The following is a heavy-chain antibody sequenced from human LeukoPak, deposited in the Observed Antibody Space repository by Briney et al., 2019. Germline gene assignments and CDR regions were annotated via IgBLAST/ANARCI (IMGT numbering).Heavy chain of an antibody. D-gene: IGHD2-15*01. CDR2: ISSSGSTI. J-gene: IGHJ6*03. CDR3: ARVLRYCSGGNCYSGGLGYMDV. Sequence: PGGSLRLSCAASGFTFSSYAMNWVRQAPGKGLEWVSYISSSGSTIYYADSVKGRFTISRGNAKNSLFLQMNSLRAEDTAVYYCARVLRYCSGGNCYSGGLGYMDVWGKGTTVTISS. V-gene: IGHV3-48*04. CDR1: GFTFSSYA.